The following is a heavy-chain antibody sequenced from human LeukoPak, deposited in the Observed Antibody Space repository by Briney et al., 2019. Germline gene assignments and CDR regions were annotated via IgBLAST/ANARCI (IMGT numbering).Heavy chain of an antibody. J-gene: IGHJ5*02. D-gene: IGHD6-19*01. CDR2: ISAYNGNT. CDR1: GYTFTSYG. Sequence: ASVKVSCKASGYTFTSYGISWVRQAPGQGLEWMGWISAYNGNTNYAQKLQGRVTITTDTSTSTAYMELRSLRSDDTAVYYCARDKRQWLAPMRSVDPWGQGTLVTVSS. V-gene: IGHV1-18*01. CDR3: ARDKRQWLAPMRSVDP.